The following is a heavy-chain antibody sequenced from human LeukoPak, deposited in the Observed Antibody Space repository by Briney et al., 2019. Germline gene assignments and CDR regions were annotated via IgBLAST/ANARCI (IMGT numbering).Heavy chain of an antibody. CDR2: INPNSGGT. CDR3: ARADRLHGGPYLIGP. Sequence: ASVRVSCKASGYSFTDYYMHWVRQAPGLGLEWRGWINPNSGGTNSAQKFQGRVTMTRDTSITTVYMEVSWLTSDDTAIYYCARADRLHGGPYLIGPWGQGTLVTVSS. V-gene: IGHV1-2*02. J-gene: IGHJ5*02. CDR1: GYSFTDYY. D-gene: IGHD2-21*01.